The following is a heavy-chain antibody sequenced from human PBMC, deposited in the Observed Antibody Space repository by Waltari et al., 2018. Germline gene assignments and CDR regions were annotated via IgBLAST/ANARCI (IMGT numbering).Heavy chain of an antibody. CDR3: AKEEEMATLDY. CDR2: IWYDGSNK. CDR1: GFTFSSYG. J-gene: IGHJ4*02. V-gene: IGHV3-30*18. Sequence: QVQLVESGGGVVQPGRSLRLSCAASGFTFSSYGMHWVRQAPGKGLEWVAVIWYDGSNKYYADSVKGRFTISRDNSKNTLYLQMNSLRAEDTAMYYCAKEEEMATLDYWGQGTLVTVSS. D-gene: IGHD5-12*01.